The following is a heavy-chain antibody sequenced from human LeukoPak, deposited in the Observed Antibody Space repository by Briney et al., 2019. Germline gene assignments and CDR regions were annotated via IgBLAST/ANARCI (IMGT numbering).Heavy chain of an antibody. D-gene: IGHD3-3*01. CDR2: ITTYNGDT. V-gene: IGHV1-18*01. CDR1: GYTFTSYG. J-gene: IGHJ4*02. CDR3: ARVNWSGYYIDY. Sequence: GASVKVSCKAPGYTFTSYGISWVRQAPGQGLEWMGWITTYNGDTNYAQNLQVRVTMTTDTSTRTAYMELRSLRSDDTAVYYCARVNWSGYYIDYWGQGTLVTVSS.